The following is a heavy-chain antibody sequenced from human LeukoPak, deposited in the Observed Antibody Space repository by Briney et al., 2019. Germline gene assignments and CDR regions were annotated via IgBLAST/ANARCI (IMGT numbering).Heavy chain of an antibody. J-gene: IGHJ4*02. D-gene: IGHD5-18*01. V-gene: IGHV1-2*02. Sequence: GASVKVSCKASGYTFTGYYMHWVRRAPGQGLEWMGWINPNSGGTNYAQKFQGRVTMTRDTSISTAYMELSRLRSDDTAVYYCARDDRGYSYGSDYWGQGTLVTVSS. CDR3: ARDDRGYSYGSDY. CDR1: GYTFTGYY. CDR2: INPNSGGT.